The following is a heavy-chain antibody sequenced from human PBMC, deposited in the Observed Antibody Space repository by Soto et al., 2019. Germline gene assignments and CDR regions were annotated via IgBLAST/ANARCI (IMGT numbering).Heavy chain of an antibody. CDR2: IYYSGST. D-gene: IGHD6-13*01. Sequence: SETLSLTCTVSGGSSSRYDWSWIRQPPGKGLEWIGYIYYSGSTNYNPSLKSRVTISVATSKSQFSLKLSSVTAADTAVYYCARVYSSSWYGFAPWGQGTLVTVSS. CDR1: GGSSSRYD. J-gene: IGHJ5*02. V-gene: IGHV4-59*01. CDR3: ARVYSSSWYGFAP.